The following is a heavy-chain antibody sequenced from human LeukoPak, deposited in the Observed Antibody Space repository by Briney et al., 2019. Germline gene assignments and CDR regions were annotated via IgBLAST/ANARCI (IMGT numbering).Heavy chain of an antibody. CDR3: AKCATYYYDSSGQKGYYFDY. J-gene: IGHJ4*02. Sequence: SETLSLTCTVSGGSISSYYWSWIRQPPGKGLEWIGYIYYSGSTNYNPSLKSRVTISVDTSKNQFSLKLSSVTAADTAVYYCAKCATYYYDSSGQKGYYFDYWGQGTLVTVSS. CDR1: GGSISSYY. D-gene: IGHD3-22*01. V-gene: IGHV4-59*01. CDR2: IYYSGST.